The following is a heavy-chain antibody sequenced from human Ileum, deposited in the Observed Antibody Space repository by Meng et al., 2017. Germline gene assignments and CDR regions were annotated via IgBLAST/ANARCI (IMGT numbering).Heavy chain of an antibody. V-gene: IGHV4-4*02. CDR3: ARHGGYYQDF. J-gene: IGHJ4*02. Sequence: VQLQESGAGRVKASESLSLTCSVSGASMSVVSYWSWVRQSPGKGLEWIGQIDHLGIAYYKPSLKSRVTMSIDQSKSQFSLRLTSVSAADTAVYYCARHGGYYQDFWGQGTLVTVSS. D-gene: IGHD4-23*01. CDR1: GASMSVVSY. CDR2: IDHLGIA.